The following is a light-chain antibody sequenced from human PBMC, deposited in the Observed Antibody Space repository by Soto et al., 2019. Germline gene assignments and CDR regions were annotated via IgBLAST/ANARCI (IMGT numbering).Light chain of an antibody. CDR3: QQRSNSLT. Sequence: EIVLTQSPATLSLSPGERATLSCRASQSVNTYLAWYQQKPGQPPRLLIYDASTRAPGIPARFSGSGSGTDCTLTISGLEPEDFVVYYCQQRSNSLTLGQGTRQDI. J-gene: IGKJ5*01. CDR1: QSVNTY. V-gene: IGKV3-11*01. CDR2: DAS.